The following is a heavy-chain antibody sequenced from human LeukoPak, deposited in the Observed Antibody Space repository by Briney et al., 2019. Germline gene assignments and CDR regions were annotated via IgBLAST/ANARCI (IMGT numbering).Heavy chain of an antibody. CDR1: GGSISSYY. J-gene: IGHJ3*02. CDR3: ARDEGASDAFDI. CDR2: IYYSGST. Sequence: SETLSLTCTVSGGSISSYYWSWIRQPPGKGLEWIGYIYYSGSTNYSPSLKSRVTISVDTSKNQFSLKLSSVTAADTAVYYCARDEGASDAFDIWGQGTMVTVSS. V-gene: IGHV4-59*01.